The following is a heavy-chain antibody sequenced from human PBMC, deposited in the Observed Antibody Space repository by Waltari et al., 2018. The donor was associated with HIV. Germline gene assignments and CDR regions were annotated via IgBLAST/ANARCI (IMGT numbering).Heavy chain of an antibody. CDR1: RCHFHYFA. J-gene: IGHJ4*02. D-gene: IGHD1-7*01. CDR2: ISGNSKTI. Sequence: EVQFEVSGGELGRPAGSLRLSCHVPRCHFHYFATHWVRQVPGKGLEWVSGISGNSKTIGYVDSVRGRFVISRDSAKNTLYLQMNSLRVEDTAFYFCAKEGAGPGTGWNFFDFCSQGTLVTVSS. V-gene: IGHV3-9*01. CDR3: AKEGAGPGTGWNFFDF.